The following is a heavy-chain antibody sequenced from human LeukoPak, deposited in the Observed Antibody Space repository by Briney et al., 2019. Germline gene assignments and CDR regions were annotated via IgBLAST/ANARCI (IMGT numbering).Heavy chain of an antibody. CDR3: ARGLYDSSGSRGYFQH. V-gene: IGHV4-4*07. CDR1: GGSISSYY. CDR2: IYTSGST. J-gene: IGHJ1*01. Sequence: SETLSLTCTVSGGSISSYYWSWIRQPAGKGLEWIGRIYTSGSTNYNPSLKSRVTISVDTSKNQFSLKLSSVTAADTAVYYCARGLYDSSGSRGYFQHWGQGTLVTVSS. D-gene: IGHD3-22*01.